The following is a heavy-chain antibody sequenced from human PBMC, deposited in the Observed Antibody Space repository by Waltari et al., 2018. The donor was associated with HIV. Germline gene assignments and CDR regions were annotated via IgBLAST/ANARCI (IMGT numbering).Heavy chain of an antibody. CDR3: ARQYSRVGAFDR. V-gene: IGHV2-5*01. J-gene: IGHJ3*01. CDR2: IYWYDDK. D-gene: IGHD3-22*01. Sequence: QITLKESGPTLVKPSQTLRLTGTFSGFSLSTSGVGVGWLRQAPGKAPEWLALIYWYDDKHYSPSLKTRLTITKDNSKRQVVVTMTNMDPVDIGTYYCARQYSRVGAFDRWGQGTVVTVSS. CDR1: GFSLSTSGVG.